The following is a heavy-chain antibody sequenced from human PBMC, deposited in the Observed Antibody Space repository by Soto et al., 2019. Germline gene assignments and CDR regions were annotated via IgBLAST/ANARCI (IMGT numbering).Heavy chain of an antibody. Sequence: QVQLVQSGAEMKKPGSSVKVSCQSSGGTFNTYAMNWVRQAPGQGPEWMGDISPMFGAANYAPKCQGRVTITAEESTGTSYMQLSSLTSEDTALYFCAREVQVHTPAFVYWGQGTLVTVSS. CDR1: GGTFNTYA. CDR2: ISPMFGAA. CDR3: AREVQVHTPAFVY. J-gene: IGHJ4*02. D-gene: IGHD3-10*01. V-gene: IGHV1-69*01.